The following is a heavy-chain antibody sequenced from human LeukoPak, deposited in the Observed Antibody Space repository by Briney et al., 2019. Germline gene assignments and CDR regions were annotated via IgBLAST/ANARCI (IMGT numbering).Heavy chain of an antibody. Sequence: SETLSFTCTVSGGTISSADYYWSWIRQPAGKGLEWIGRIYSSGTTSYNPSLKSRVTISTDTSKNQFYLNLRSVAAADTAVYFCARDRTAERFESWGQGTLVTVSS. CDR1: GGTISSADYY. CDR2: IYSSGTT. V-gene: IGHV4-61*02. D-gene: IGHD1-1*01. CDR3: ARDRTAERFES. J-gene: IGHJ4*02.